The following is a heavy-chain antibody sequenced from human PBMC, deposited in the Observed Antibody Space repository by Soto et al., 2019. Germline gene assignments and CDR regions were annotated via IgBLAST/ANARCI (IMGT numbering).Heavy chain of an antibody. CDR2: ISAGGPS. V-gene: IGHV4-4*08. D-gene: IGHD2-21*02. CDR1: GASITTDY. J-gene: IGHJ3*02. Sequence: QVQLQESGPGLVKPSETLSLTCTVSGASITTDYWSWIRQPPGKGLEFIEYISAGGPSNYNPSLNTRVTTSQXXSXSLXLLRLASVTAADTAVYYCPSLAPPPVVVTYHVFDIWGHGTVVTVSS. CDR3: PSLAPPPVVVTYHVFDI.